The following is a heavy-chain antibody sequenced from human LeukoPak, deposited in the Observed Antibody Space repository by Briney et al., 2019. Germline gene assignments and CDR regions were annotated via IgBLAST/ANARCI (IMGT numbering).Heavy chain of an antibody. D-gene: IGHD2-21*02. CDR1: GFIFADYA. J-gene: IGHJ4*02. CDR2: ISWKSDVI. V-gene: IGHV3-9*01. CDR3: AKDFYRDFYVSPDYYFHR. Sequence: GGSLRLSCVASGFIFADYAMHWVRQAPGKGLEWVSGISWKSDVIGFADSVKGRFTISRDNAKNSVFLHMNSLRAEDTALYYCAKDFYRDFYVSPDYYFHRWGRGTLVTVSS.